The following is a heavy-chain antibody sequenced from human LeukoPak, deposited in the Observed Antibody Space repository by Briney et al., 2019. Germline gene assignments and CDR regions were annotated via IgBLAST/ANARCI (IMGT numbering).Heavy chain of an antibody. J-gene: IGHJ4*02. Sequence: ASVTVSCKASGYTFTSYYMHWVRQAPGQGLEGMGVINPSGGSTSYAQKFQGRVTMTRDTSTSTVYMELSSLRSEDTAVYYCARAYDYVWGSYRPFDYWGQGTLVTVSS. V-gene: IGHV1-46*01. D-gene: IGHD3-16*02. CDR2: INPSGGST. CDR1: GYTFTSYY. CDR3: ARAYDYVWGSYRPFDY.